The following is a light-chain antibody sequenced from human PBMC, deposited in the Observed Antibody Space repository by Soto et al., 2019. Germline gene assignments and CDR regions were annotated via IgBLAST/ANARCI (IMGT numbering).Light chain of an antibody. CDR2: GAS. Sequence: PGALDPLSCRASQSVSNNYLAWYQQKPVQAPRRLIYGASSRATGIPDRFSGSGSGTDFTLTISRLEPEDFAVYHCQQYGSSPLITFGQGTRLEIK. CDR1: QSVSNNY. V-gene: IGKV3-20*01. J-gene: IGKJ5*01. CDR3: QQYGSSPLIT.